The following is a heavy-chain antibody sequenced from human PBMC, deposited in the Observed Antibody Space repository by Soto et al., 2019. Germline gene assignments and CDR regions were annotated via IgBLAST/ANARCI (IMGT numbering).Heavy chain of an antibody. CDR3: ARLNDSFFFYYGYYYYYVMDV. Sequence: ASVKVSCKASGYTFTSSAMHWVRQAPGQRLEWMGWINAGNGNTKYAQKFQGRVTITRDESASPAYMELSSLRSEDTAVYYCARLNDSFFFYYGYYYYYVMDVWGQGTTVIVS. CDR2: INAGNGNT. V-gene: IGHV1-3*01. J-gene: IGHJ6*02. CDR1: GYTFTSSA. D-gene: IGHD3-22*01.